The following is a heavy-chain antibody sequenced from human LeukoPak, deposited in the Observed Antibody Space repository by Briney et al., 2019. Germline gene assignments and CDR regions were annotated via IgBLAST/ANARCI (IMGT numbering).Heavy chain of an antibody. V-gene: IGHV4-59*08. CDR3: ARGSGSSAFDI. Sequence: SSETLSLTCTVSGGSISSYYWSWIRQPPGKGLEWIGYIYYSGSTNYTPSLKSRVTISVDTSKNQFSLKLSSVTAADTAVYYCARGSGSSAFDIWGQGTMVTVSS. CDR2: IYYSGST. CDR1: GGSISSYY. D-gene: IGHD3-10*01. J-gene: IGHJ3*02.